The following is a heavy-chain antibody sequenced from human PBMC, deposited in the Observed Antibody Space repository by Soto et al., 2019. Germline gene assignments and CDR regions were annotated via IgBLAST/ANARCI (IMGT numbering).Heavy chain of an antibody. CDR1: GVSISSSHW. Sequence: QVQLQESGPGLVKSSGTLSLTCAVSGVSISSSHWWTWVRQPPGTGLEWIGEIHYSGTTNYNPPLAGRLTISADKSRNQFSLILSSVTAADTAVYYCARCAYGSYTFGIDVWGQGTTVTVSS. V-gene: IGHV4-4*02. D-gene: IGHD3-3*01. CDR3: ARCAYGSYTFGIDV. J-gene: IGHJ6*02. CDR2: IHYSGTT.